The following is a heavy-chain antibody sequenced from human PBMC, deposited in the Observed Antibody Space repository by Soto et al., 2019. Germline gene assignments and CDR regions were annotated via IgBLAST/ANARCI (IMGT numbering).Heavy chain of an antibody. V-gene: IGHV3-23*01. D-gene: IGHD3-10*01. Sequence: GGSLRLSCAASGFTFGTTDMSWVRQAPGEGLEWVSTIDGNGGITYYADSVKGRFTISRDNSRNTVYLQMNSLRGDDTALYYCVKNSGWFNTWGQGALVTVSS. CDR3: VKNSGWFNT. CDR2: IDGNGGIT. J-gene: IGHJ5*02. CDR1: GFTFGTTD.